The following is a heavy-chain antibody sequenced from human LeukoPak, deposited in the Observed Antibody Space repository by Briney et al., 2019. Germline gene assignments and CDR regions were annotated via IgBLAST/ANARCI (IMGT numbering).Heavy chain of an antibody. CDR3: ARGLRGYSYGYLDY. D-gene: IGHD5-18*01. CDR1: GGSIRSGTYY. Sequence: PSETLSLTCTVSGGSIRSGTYYWSWIRQPAGKGLEWIGRIYTSGSTNYNPSLKSRVTISVDTSNNQFSLKLSSVTAADTAVYYCARGLRGYSYGYLDYWGQGTLVTVSS. V-gene: IGHV4-61*02. J-gene: IGHJ4*02. CDR2: IYTSGST.